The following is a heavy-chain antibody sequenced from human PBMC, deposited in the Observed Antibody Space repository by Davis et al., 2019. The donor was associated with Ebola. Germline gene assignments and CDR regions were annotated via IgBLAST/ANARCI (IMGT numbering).Heavy chain of an antibody. D-gene: IGHD1-26*01. CDR3: ARDITVGAFSLDH. CDR1: GFTFSTYA. Sequence: GESLKISCAASGFTFSTYAMSWVRRAPGKGLEWVSFISGSTGAKYYADSVKGRFTISRDNAKNSLFLQMNSLRDEDTAVYYCARDITVGAFSLDHWGQGTLVTVSS. V-gene: IGHV3-48*02. J-gene: IGHJ4*02. CDR2: ISGSTGAK.